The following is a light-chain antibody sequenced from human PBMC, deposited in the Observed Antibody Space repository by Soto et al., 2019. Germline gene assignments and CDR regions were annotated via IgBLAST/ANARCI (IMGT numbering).Light chain of an antibody. CDR1: QTISSY. J-gene: IGKJ1*01. CDR3: QQRYNWWT. Sequence: EIVLTQSPATLSLSPGERATLSCRASQTISSYLAWYQQKPGQAPRLLIYDASNRAAGIPARFSGSGSGTDFTLTIRSLEPEDFAVYYCQQRYNWWTFGQGTKV. CDR2: DAS. V-gene: IGKV3-11*01.